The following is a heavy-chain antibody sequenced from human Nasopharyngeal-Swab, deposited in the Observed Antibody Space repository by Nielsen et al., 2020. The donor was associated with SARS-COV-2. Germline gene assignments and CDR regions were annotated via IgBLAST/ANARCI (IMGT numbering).Heavy chain of an antibody. CDR3: AGGGFEYYFDY. J-gene: IGHJ4*02. V-gene: IGHV4-34*01. CDR1: GGSFSGYY. D-gene: IGHD3-10*01. CDR2: INHSGST. Sequence: SETLSLTCAVYGGSFSGYYWSWIRQPPGKGLEWIGEINHSGSTNYNPSLKSRVTISVDTSKNQFSLKLSSVTAADTAVYYCAGGGFEYYFDYWGQGTLVTVSS.